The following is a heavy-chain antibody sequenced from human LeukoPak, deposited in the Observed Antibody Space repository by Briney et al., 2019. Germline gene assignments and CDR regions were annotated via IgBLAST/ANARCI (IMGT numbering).Heavy chain of an antibody. D-gene: IGHD6-13*01. CDR3: AKWYSSSWYYYDYYGMDV. Sequence: GGSLRLSCAASGFTFSSYAMSWVRQAPGKGLEWVSAISGSGGSTYHADSVKGRFTISRDNSKNTLYLQMNSLRAEDTAVYYCAKWYSSSWYYYDYYGMDVWGQGTTVTVSS. V-gene: IGHV3-23*01. J-gene: IGHJ6*02. CDR2: ISGSGGST. CDR1: GFTFSSYA.